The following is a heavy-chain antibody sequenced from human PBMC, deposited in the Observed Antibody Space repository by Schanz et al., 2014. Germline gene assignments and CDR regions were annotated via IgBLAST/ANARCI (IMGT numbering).Heavy chain of an antibody. D-gene: IGHD5-12*01. V-gene: IGHV3-53*01. Sequence: EVQLVESGGGLIQPGGSLRLSCAVSGFTVSSNYMSWVRQAPGKGLEWVSTVYMSAASTRYADSVKGRFIISRDSSKNTLFLQMNSLRPEDTALSFCARDEGRDGYNLAFDVWGQGTLVTVSS. CDR3: ARDEGRDGYNLAFDV. J-gene: IGHJ3*01. CDR1: GFTVSSNY. CDR2: VYMSAAST.